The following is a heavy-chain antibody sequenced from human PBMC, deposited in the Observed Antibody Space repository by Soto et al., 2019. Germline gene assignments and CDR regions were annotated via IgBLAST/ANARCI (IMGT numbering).Heavy chain of an antibody. V-gene: IGHV4-34*01. CDR2: INHSGST. CDR1: GGSFSGYY. Sequence: SETLSLTCAVYGGSFSGYYWSWIRQPPGKGLEWIGEINHSGSTSYNPSLKSRVTISVDTSKNQFSLKLSSVTAADTAVYYCARFYTAAASGDYWGQGTLVTVSS. J-gene: IGHJ4*02. D-gene: IGHD2-2*01. CDR3: ARFYTAAASGDY.